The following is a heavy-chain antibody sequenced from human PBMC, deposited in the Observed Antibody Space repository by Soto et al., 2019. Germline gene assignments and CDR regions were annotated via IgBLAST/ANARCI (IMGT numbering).Heavy chain of an antibody. Sequence: SETLSLTCAVYGGSFSGYYWRWIRQPPGKGLEWIGEINHSGSTNCNPSLRSRVTISVDTSKNQFSLKLSSVTAADTAVYYCARVPRGPYYGSGSYYKSYFDYWGQGTLVT. CDR2: INHSGST. CDR3: ARVPRGPYYGSGSYYKSYFDY. V-gene: IGHV4-34*01. D-gene: IGHD3-10*01. CDR1: GGSFSGYY. J-gene: IGHJ4*02.